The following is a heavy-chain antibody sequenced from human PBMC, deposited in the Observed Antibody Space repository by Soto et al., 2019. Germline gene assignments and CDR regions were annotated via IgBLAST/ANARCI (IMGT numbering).Heavy chain of an antibody. CDR1: GGTFSSYA. CDR3: ARSIAAAGTTTYYYYGMDV. J-gene: IGHJ6*02. Sequence: GPSVKVSCKASGGTFSSYAISWVRQSPGQGLEWMGGIIPIFGTANYAQKFQGRVTITADESTSTAYMELSSLRSEDTAVYYCARSIAAAGTTTYYYYGMDVWGQGTTVTVSS. V-gene: IGHV1-69*13. D-gene: IGHD6-13*01. CDR2: IIPIFGTA.